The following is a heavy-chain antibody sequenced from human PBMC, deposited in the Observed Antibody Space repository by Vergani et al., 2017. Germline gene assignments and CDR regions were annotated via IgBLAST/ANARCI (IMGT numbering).Heavy chain of an antibody. J-gene: IGHJ4*02. CDR1: GGSFSGYY. Sequence: QVQLQQWGAGLLKPSETLSLTCAVYGGSFSGYYWSWIRQPPGKGLEWIGEINHSGSTNYNPSLKSRVTISVDTSKNPFSLKLSSVPAADTAVYYCARVVIGDIVVVVAATAGYFDYWGQGTLVTVSA. CDR2: INHSGST. CDR3: ARVVIGDIVVVVAATAGYFDY. D-gene: IGHD2-15*01. V-gene: IGHV4-34*01.